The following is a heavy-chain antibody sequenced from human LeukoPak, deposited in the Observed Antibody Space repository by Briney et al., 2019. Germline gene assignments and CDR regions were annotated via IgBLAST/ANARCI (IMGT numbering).Heavy chain of an antibody. Sequence: GAAVNVSCKASGYTFTSYDINWVRQATGQGLEWMGWMNPNSGNTGYAKKFQGRVTMTRDTSTSTVYMELSSLRSEDTAVYYCARDRIRARLFDYWGQGTLVTVSS. CDR2: MNPNSGNT. CDR3: ARDRIRARLFDY. D-gene: IGHD3-16*02. V-gene: IGHV1-8*02. CDR1: GYTFTSYD. J-gene: IGHJ4*02.